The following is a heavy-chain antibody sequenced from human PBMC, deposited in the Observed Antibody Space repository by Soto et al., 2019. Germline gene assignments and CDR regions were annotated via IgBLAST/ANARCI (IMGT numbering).Heavy chain of an antibody. CDR2: IIPIFGTA. CDR3: ARAWVVGATTQSYYYGMDV. V-gene: IGHV1-69*01. CDR1: GGTFSSYA. D-gene: IGHD1-26*01. J-gene: IGHJ6*02. Sequence: QVQLVQSGAEVKKPGSSVKVSCKASGGTFSSYAISWVRQAPGQGLEWMGGIIPIFGTANYAQKFQGRVTITADESTSTAYMELSSLRSDDTAVYYCARAWVVGATTQSYYYGMDVWGQGTTVTVSS.